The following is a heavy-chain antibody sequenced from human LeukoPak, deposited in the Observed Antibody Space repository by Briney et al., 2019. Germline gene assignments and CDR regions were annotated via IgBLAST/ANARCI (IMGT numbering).Heavy chain of an antibody. CDR2: IYYSGST. Sequence: SETLSLTCTVSRGSISSYYWSWMRQPPGKGLEWIGYIYYSGSTNYNPSLKSRVTISVDTSKNQFSLRLSSVTAADTAVYFCARGILRDYYDSSGFYHRGGVGYWGQGTLVTVSS. D-gene: IGHD3-22*01. CDR3: ARGILRDYYDSSGFYHRGGVGY. V-gene: IGHV4-59*08. J-gene: IGHJ4*02. CDR1: RGSISSYY.